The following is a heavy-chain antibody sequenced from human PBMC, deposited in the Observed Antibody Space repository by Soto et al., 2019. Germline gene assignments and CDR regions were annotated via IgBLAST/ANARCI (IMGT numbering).Heavy chain of an antibody. CDR1: GGTFSSYA. Sequence: QVQLVQSGAEVKKPGSSVKVSCKASGGTFSSYAMSWVRQAPGQGLERMGGIIPIFGTANYAQKFQGRVTITADESTSTAYMELSRLRSEDTAVYYCARDRDSSSRANWFDPWGQGTLVTVSS. V-gene: IGHV1-69*01. CDR2: IIPIFGTA. CDR3: ARDRDSSSRANWFDP. D-gene: IGHD6-13*01. J-gene: IGHJ5*02.